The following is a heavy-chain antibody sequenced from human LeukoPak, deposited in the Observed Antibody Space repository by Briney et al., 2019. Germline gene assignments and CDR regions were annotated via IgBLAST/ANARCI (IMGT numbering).Heavy chain of an antibody. CDR2: SYDGSNK. D-gene: IGHD1-26*01. J-gene: IGHJ6*02. V-gene: IGHV3-30*07. CDR3: ASSGSYLGYYYYGMDV. Sequence: SYDGSNKYYADSVKGRFTISRDNAKNSLYLQMNSLRAEDTAVYYCASSGSYLGYYYYGMDVWGQGTTVTVSS.